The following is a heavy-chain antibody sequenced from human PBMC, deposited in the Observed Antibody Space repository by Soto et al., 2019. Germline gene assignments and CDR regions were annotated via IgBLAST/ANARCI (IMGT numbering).Heavy chain of an antibody. V-gene: IGHV3-33*01. CDR3: ARDPVPAYYYDSSGYYPSWFDP. J-gene: IGHJ5*02. D-gene: IGHD3-22*01. CDR2: IWYDGSNK. Sequence: GGSLRLSCAASGFTFSSYGMHWVRQAPGKGLEWVAVIWYDGSNKYYADSVKGRFTISRDNSKNTLYLQMNSLRAEDTAVYYCARDPVPAYYYDSSGYYPSWFDPWGQGTLVTVSS. CDR1: GFTFSSYG.